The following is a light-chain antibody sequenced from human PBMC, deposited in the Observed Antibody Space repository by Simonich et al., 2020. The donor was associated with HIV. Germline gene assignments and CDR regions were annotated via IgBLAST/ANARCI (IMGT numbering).Light chain of an antibody. J-gene: IGKJ4*01. CDR2: TAS. CDR3: QQYYSNLVT. CDR1: QGISNS. Sequence: DIQMTQSPSSLSASVGDRVTVTCRASQGISNSVAWYQQKPGKAPKLLLYTASRLESGVPSRFSGSGSGTDYTLTISSLQPEDFATYYCQQYYSNLVTFGGGTKVEIK. V-gene: IGKV1-NL1*01.